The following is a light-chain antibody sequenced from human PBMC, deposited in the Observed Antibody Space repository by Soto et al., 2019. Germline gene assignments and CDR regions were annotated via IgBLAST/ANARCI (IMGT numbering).Light chain of an antibody. CDR2: AAS. Sequence: DIVLTQSPGTLSLSPGERATLSCRASQGVSSYLAWYQQKPGQAPRLLIYAASTLATGISARFSGSGSGTDFTLTISSLEPEDFAGYYGQQRSSWPVTFGQGTRVEVK. V-gene: IGKV3-11*01. CDR3: QQRSSWPVT. CDR1: QGVSSY. J-gene: IGKJ1*01.